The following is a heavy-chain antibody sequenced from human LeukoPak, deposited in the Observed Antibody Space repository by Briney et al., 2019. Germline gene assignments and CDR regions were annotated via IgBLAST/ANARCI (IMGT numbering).Heavy chain of an antibody. J-gene: IGHJ4*02. CDR1: GFTFSSYG. Sequence: GRSLRLSCAASGFTFSSYGMHWVRQAPGKGLEWVAVISYDGSNKYYADSVKGRFTISRDNSKNTLYLQMNSLRAEDTAVYYCAKDRYYSSSWYGIDYWGQGTLVTVSS. D-gene: IGHD6-13*01. CDR2: ISYDGSNK. CDR3: AKDRYYSSSWYGIDY. V-gene: IGHV3-30*18.